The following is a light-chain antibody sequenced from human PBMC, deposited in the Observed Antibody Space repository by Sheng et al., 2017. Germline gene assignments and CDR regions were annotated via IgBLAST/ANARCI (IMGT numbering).Light chain of an antibody. V-gene: IGKV1-5*03. CDR1: QSISGW. J-gene: IGKJ1*01. CDR2: KAS. Sequence: DIQMTQSPSTLSASVGDRVTITCWASQSISGWLAWYQQKPGKAPKILIYKASSLESGVPSRFSGSGSGTEFTLTISSLQPDDVATYYCQEYASFSWTFGQGTKVEIK. CDR3: QEYASFSWT.